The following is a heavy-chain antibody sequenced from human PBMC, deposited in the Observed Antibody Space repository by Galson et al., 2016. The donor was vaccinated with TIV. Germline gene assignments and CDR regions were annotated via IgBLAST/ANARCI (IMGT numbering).Heavy chain of an antibody. J-gene: IGHJ3*01. D-gene: IGHD7-27*01. Sequence: SETLSLTCTISSDSIFNFYVSWIRQPPGKGLEWIAYISDSGRSNKSPSLESRVTISVDTSKKQISLKLKSVTAADTAVYYCARDLGLGVFDVWGQGTMVSVSS. CDR2: ISDSGRS. CDR1: SDSIFNFY. V-gene: IGHV4-59*01. CDR3: ARDLGLGVFDV.